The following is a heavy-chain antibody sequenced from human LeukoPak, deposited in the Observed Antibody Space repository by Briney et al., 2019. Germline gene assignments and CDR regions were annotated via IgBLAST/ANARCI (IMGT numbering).Heavy chain of an antibody. J-gene: IGHJ4*02. Sequence: GRSLRLSCAASGFTFSSYGMHWVRQAPGKGLEWFSSINNVGRHIYYAGSVRGRFTISRDNAKNSLYLQMSSLRAEDTAVYYCTRDPTQYLRYGYFDYWGQGTLVTVSS. CDR2: INNVGRHI. CDR1: GFTFSSYG. D-gene: IGHD4-11*01. CDR3: TRDPTQYLRYGYFDY. V-gene: IGHV3-21*01.